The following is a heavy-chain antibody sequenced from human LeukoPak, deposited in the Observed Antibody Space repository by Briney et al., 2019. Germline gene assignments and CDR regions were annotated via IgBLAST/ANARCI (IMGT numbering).Heavy chain of an antibody. D-gene: IGHD6-13*01. J-gene: IGHJ4*02. CDR1: GYRFTTDY. CDR3: ARHYSSNSSIDY. V-gene: IGHV5-51*01. Sequence: GESLKISCKASGYRFTTDYIGWVRQMPGKGLEWMGIIYPDDSDTRYSPSFQGQVTISAGKSISTAYLQWSSLKASDSAMYYCARHYSSNSSIDYWGQGTLVTVSS. CDR2: IYPDDSDT.